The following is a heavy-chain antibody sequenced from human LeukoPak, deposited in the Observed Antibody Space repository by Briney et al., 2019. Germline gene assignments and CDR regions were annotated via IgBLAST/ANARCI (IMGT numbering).Heavy chain of an antibody. Sequence: SETLSLTCTVSGGSISSYYWSWIRQPPGKGLEWIGYIYYSGSTNYNPSLKSRVTISVDTSKNQFSLKLSSVTAADPAVYYCARRSYYYDSSGYYIGAFDIWGQGTMVTVSS. V-gene: IGHV4-59*08. CDR1: GGSISSYY. D-gene: IGHD3-22*01. CDR2: IYYSGST. J-gene: IGHJ3*02. CDR3: ARRSYYYDSSGYYIGAFDI.